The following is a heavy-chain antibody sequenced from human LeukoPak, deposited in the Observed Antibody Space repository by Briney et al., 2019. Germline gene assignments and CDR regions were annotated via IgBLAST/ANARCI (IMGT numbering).Heavy chain of an antibody. CDR2: IKQDGSEK. Sequence: GGSLRLSCAASGFTFSSYWMSWVRQAPGKGLEWVASIKQDGSEKYYVDSVKGRFTISRDNAKNSLYLQMNSLRAEDTAVYYCARSLYPSGSFFDYWGQGTLVTVSS. J-gene: IGHJ4*02. CDR1: GFTFSSYW. V-gene: IGHV3-7*01. CDR3: ARSLYPSGSFFDY. D-gene: IGHD6-13*01.